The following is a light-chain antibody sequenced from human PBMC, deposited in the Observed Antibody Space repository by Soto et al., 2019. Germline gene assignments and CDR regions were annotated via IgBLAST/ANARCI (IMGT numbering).Light chain of an antibody. CDR2: AAS. CDR3: QHYHTFPLT. V-gene: IGKV1-16*02. Sequence: DIQMTQSPSSLSASVGDRVTITCRASQDISNYLAWFQQKPGKAPKSLIYAASNLQSGVPSKFSGSGSWTDFMLTISSLQPEDFATYYCQHYHTFPLTFGGGTKVDIK. J-gene: IGKJ4*01. CDR1: QDISNY.